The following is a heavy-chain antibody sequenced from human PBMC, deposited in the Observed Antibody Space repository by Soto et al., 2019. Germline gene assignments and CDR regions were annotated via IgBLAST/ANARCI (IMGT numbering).Heavy chain of an antibody. J-gene: IGHJ4*02. CDR3: AKDSRWFPN. Sequence: QPGGSLRLSCAASGFTFSNYAMSWVRQAPEKGLEWVSTISGSGPSTYSADSVKGRFTISRDNSKNTVYLQMNSLRAEDTALYYCAKDSRWFPNWGQGTLVTISS. CDR2: ISGSGPST. D-gene: IGHD3-10*01. V-gene: IGHV3-23*01. CDR1: GFTFSNYA.